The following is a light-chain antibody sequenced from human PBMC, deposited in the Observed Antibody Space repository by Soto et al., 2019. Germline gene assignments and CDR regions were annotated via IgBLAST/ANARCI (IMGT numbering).Light chain of an antibody. CDR2: DAS. V-gene: IGKV3-15*01. Sequence: EIVMTQSPRTLSASPGERAIFSCRASQSVGSNIAWYQQKPGQSPRLLGYDASTRATAIPARFSGSGSGTEFTLTINTLHPEDSAVYYCQQYYQWPSYTFGQGTKVDI. CDR1: QSVGSN. J-gene: IGKJ2*01. CDR3: QQYYQWPSYT.